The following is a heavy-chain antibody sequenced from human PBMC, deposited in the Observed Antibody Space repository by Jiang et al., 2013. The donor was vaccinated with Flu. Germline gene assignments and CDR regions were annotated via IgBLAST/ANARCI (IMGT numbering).Heavy chain of an antibody. CDR2: ISGSGVGT. V-gene: IGHV3-23*01. D-gene: IGHD3-22*01. CDR3: AKDFGYFDSSGYPNDAFDI. J-gene: IGHJ3*02. CDR1: GFTFSSYA. Sequence: VQLLESGGGLVQPGGSLRLSCAASGFTFSSYAMSWVRQAPGKGLEWVSAISGSGVGTYYADSVKGRFTISRDNSKNTLFLQMNSLRSEDTAVYYCAKDFGYFDSSGYPNDAFDIWGQGTMVTVSS.